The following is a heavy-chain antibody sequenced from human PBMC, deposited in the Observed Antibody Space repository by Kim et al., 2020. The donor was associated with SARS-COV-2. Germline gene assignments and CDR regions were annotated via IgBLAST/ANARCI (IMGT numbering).Heavy chain of an antibody. V-gene: IGHV3-7*01. Sequence: GGSLRLSCAASGFTFSTYWMTWVRQAPGKGLEWVANINQGGTEKYYVDSMKGRFTISRDNAKNSLFLDVNSLRVEDTAVYYCARTHYGDYVWGQGTLVTVSS. J-gene: IGHJ4*02. D-gene: IGHD4-17*01. CDR3: ARTHYGDYV. CDR2: INQGGTEK. CDR1: GFTFSTYW.